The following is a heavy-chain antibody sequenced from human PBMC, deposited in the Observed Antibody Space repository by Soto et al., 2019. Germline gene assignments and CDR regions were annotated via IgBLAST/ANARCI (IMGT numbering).Heavy chain of an antibody. D-gene: IGHD6-6*01. V-gene: IGHV4-4*07. Sequence: PWETLSLTCTVSGGSMNDYYWSWIRQPAGKGLEWIGRIFTSGNTNYNPSLRSRLTMSVDTSTNQVSLRLTSVTAADTAVYYCASGRLVSRYYGLDVWGQGTTVTVSS. CDR2: IFTSGNT. CDR1: GGSMNDYY. J-gene: IGHJ6*02. CDR3: ASGRLVSRYYGLDV.